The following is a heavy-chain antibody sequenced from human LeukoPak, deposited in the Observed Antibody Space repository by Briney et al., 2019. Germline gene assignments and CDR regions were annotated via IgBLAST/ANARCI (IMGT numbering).Heavy chain of an antibody. V-gene: IGHV3-53*01. CDR1: GVTASSNY. Sequence: GGVLRLSCVVSGVTASSNYVRWGRQAPGKGLGWLSVIYSGGNTYYADSLKGRFTVSRDNFKNTLYLQMNSLRAEDTAVYYCTKGELLLSASDFRGQGTLVTVSS. D-gene: IGHD2-15*01. CDR3: TKGELLLSASDF. CDR2: IYSGGNT. J-gene: IGHJ4*02.